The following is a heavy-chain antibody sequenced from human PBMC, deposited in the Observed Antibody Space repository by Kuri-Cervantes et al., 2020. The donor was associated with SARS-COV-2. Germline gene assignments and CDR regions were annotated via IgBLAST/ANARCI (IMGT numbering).Heavy chain of an antibody. CDR1: GFTFSSYA. CDR3: VKDSRVYYFDY. Sequence: GESLKISCAASGFTFSSYAMHWVRQAPGKGLEWVSYISSSSSTIYYADSVKGRFTISRDNSKNTLYLQMNSLRAEDTAVYYCVKDSRVYYFDYWGQGTLVTVSS. CDR2: ISSSSSTI. V-gene: IGHV3-48*01. J-gene: IGHJ4*02. D-gene: IGHD2/OR15-2a*01.